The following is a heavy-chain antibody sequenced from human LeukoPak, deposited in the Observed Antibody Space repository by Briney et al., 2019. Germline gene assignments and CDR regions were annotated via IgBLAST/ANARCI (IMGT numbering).Heavy chain of an antibody. CDR1: GFTFSRYA. CDR3: ARDPLEYYYGMDV. V-gene: IGHV3-48*03. CDR2: IGSSGTTI. Sequence: RTGGSLRLSCAASGFTFSRYAMNWVRQTPGKGLEWVSWIGSSGTTIYYADSVQGRFTISRDNAKNSLYLQMNSLRAEDTAIYYCARDPLEYYYGMDVWGQGTTVTVSS. J-gene: IGHJ6*02. D-gene: IGHD1-1*01.